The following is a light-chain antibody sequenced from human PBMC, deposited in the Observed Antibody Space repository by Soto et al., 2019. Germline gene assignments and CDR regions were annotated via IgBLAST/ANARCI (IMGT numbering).Light chain of an antibody. CDR2: DAS. CDR3: QQRSNWPPKIT. V-gene: IGKV3-11*01. Sequence: EIVLAQSPATLSLSPGERATLSCRASQSVSIYLAWYQQKPGQAPRLLIYDASSRATGIPARFSGSGSGTDFTLTISSLEPEDFAVYYCQQRSNWPPKITFGQGTRLEIK. CDR1: QSVSIY. J-gene: IGKJ5*01.